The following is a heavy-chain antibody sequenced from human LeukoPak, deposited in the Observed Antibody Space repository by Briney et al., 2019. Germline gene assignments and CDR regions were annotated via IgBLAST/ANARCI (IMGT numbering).Heavy chain of an antibody. Sequence: ASVKVSCKASGYTFTGYYMHWVRQAPGQGLEWMGWINPNSGGTNYAQKFQGRATMTRDTSISTAYMELSRLRSDDTAVYYCAREFSDSSSLDYWGQGTLVTVSS. CDR1: GYTFTGYY. CDR3: AREFSDSSSLDY. J-gene: IGHJ4*02. CDR2: INPNSGGT. D-gene: IGHD6-13*01. V-gene: IGHV1-2*02.